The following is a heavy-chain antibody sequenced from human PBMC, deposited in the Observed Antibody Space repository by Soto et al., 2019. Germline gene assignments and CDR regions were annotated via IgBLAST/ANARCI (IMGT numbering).Heavy chain of an antibody. CDR1: GGTFSSYA. Sequence: SVNVSCKASGGTFSSYASSWVRQAPGQGLEWMGGIIPIFGTANYAQKFQGRVTITADKSTSTAYMELSSLRSEDTAVYYCARERMDNRNYREYYYYGMDVSAHGSTVTVS. V-gene: IGHV1-69*06. J-gene: IGHJ6*02. CDR3: ARERMDNRNYREYYYYGMDV. CDR2: IIPIFGTA. D-gene: IGHD1-7*01.